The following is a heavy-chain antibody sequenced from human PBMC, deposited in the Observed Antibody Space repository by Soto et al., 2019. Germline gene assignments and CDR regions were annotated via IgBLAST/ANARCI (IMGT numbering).Heavy chain of an antibody. Sequence: GSLRLSCAASGFTFSNYAVTCVRQAPGKGLEWVSTISGSGGSTYYADSVKGRFTISRDNSKNTLYLQMNSLRAEDTAVYYCAKDRGSSWYEIDYWGQGTLVTVSS. CDR2: ISGSGGST. CDR3: AKDRGSSWYEIDY. V-gene: IGHV3-23*01. D-gene: IGHD6-13*01. CDR1: GFTFSNYA. J-gene: IGHJ4*02.